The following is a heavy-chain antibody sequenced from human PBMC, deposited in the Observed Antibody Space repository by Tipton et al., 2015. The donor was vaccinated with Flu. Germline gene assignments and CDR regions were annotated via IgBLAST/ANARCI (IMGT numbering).Heavy chain of an antibody. CDR2: IHYAGST. Sequence: TLSLTCDVSTGSVSGYYWSWIRQSPKRGLEWIGYIHYAGSTNYNPSLKSRVSMSVDTSKNQFSLKLSSLTAADTAVYYCARHFYDSSGYYCPDYWGQGLLVTVSS. J-gene: IGHJ4*02. V-gene: IGHV4-59*08. CDR1: TGSVSGYY. CDR3: ARHFYDSSGYYCPDY. D-gene: IGHD3-22*01.